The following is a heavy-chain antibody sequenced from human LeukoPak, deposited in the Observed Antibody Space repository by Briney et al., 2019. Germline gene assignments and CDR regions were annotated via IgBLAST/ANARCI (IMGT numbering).Heavy chain of an antibody. CDR2: TNSNGGNT. CDR3: VTSSSGYYFN. CDR1: GFTFSSCA. V-gene: IGHV3-64D*06. Sequence: PGGSLSLSCSASGFTFSSCAMSWVRQAPGKGLEYVSATNSNGGNTYYADSVKGRFTISRDNSKNTLYLQMSSLRADDTAVYYCVTSSSGYYFNWGQGTLVTVSS. J-gene: IGHJ1*01. D-gene: IGHD6-19*01.